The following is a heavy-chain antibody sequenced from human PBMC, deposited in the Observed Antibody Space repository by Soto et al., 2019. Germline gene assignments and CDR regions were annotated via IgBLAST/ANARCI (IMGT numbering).Heavy chain of an antibody. D-gene: IGHD2-2*01. CDR3: AKGVVPVAAGWDSHAFDI. V-gene: IGHV3-23*01. CDR2: ISGSGGST. J-gene: IGHJ3*02. Sequence: GGSLRLSCAASGFTFSSYAMSWVRQAPGKGLEWVSAISGSGGSTYYADSVKGRFTISRDNSKNTLYLQMNSLRAEDTAVYYCAKGVVPVAAGWDSHAFDIWGQGTMVTVSS. CDR1: GFTFSSYA.